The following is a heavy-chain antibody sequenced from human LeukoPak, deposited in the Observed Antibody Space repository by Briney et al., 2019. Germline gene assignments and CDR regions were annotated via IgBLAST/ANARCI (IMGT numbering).Heavy chain of an antibody. V-gene: IGHV1-69*04. D-gene: IGHD5-18*01. CDR2: IIPILGIA. CDR3: AREGDVDTATWHWFDP. Sequence: SVRVSCKASGGTFSSYAISWVRQAPGQGLEWMGRIIPILGIANYAQKFQGRVTITADKSTSTAYMELSSLRSEDTAVYYCAREGDVDTATWHWFDPWGQGTLVTVSS. CDR1: GGTFSSYA. J-gene: IGHJ5*02.